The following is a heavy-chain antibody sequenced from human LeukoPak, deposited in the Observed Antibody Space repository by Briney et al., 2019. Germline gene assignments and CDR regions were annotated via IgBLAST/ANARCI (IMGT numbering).Heavy chain of an antibody. Sequence: SLRLSCAASGFNFDDFAMHWVRQAPGKGLEWVSGITWNSASIGYADSVKGRFTISRDNAKNSLYLQMNSLGAEDTALYYCAKDMIFGIINNPFDGLDVWGQGTMITVSS. V-gene: IGHV3-9*01. D-gene: IGHD3/OR15-3a*01. J-gene: IGHJ3*01. CDR1: GFNFDDFA. CDR3: AKDMIFGIINNPFDGLDV. CDR2: ITWNSASI.